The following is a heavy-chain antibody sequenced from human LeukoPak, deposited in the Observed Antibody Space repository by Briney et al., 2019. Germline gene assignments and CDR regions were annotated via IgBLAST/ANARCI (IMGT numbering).Heavy chain of an antibody. CDR1: GGSMSSYY. CDR2: IYYSGST. V-gene: IGHV4-59*08. CDR3: ARGRGQAVDY. Sequence: SETLSLTCTVSGGSMSSYYWSWIRQPPGKGLEWIGYIYYSGSTKYNPSLKSRVTISVDTSKNQFSLKLSSVTAADTAVYYCARGRGQAVDYWGQGTLVTVSS. D-gene: IGHD6-19*01. J-gene: IGHJ4*02.